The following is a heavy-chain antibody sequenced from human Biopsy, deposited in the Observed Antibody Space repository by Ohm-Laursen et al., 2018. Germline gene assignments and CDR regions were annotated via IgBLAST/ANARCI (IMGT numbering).Heavy chain of an antibody. Sequence: ASVKVSRKGSEFSFSRYDMHWVRQAPGRGLEWMGIISPSGGGTMDTQKFQDRLTMTRDTSTSTVHMELKSLKSEDTAVYYCAIFEGYSDDNLDYEHYGMDVWGQGTTVTVSS. CDR3: AIFEGYSDDNLDYEHYGMDV. J-gene: IGHJ6*02. V-gene: IGHV1-46*01. CDR1: EFSFSRYD. D-gene: IGHD1-26*01. CDR2: ISPSGGGT.